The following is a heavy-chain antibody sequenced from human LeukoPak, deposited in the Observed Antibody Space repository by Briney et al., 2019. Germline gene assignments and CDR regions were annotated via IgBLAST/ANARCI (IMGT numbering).Heavy chain of an antibody. CDR2: IDWNGGST. J-gene: IGHJ4*02. CDR1: GLTFHDYG. Sequence: GGPRNFSFAAPGLTFHDYGRSWFRKPPGKGWNWASGIDWNGGSTGYADSVKGRFTVSRDNAKNSLYLQMNSLRAEDTALYYCARGYNYAYALEYWGQGTPVTVSS. CDR3: ARGYNYAYALEY. V-gene: IGHV3-20*03. D-gene: IGHD3-16*01.